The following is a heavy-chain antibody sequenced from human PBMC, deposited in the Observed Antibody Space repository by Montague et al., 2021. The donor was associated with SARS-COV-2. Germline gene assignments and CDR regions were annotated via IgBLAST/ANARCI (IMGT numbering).Heavy chain of an antibody. V-gene: IGHV4-4*09. CDR3: ARVSSTALRGVIKTSGYYALDV. CDR1: GGSLRHSY. CDR2: IYHTGTT. Sequence: SGTLSLTCSVSGGSLRHSYWTWIRQAPERGLEWIGYIYHTGTTKYNPALQSRLAISVDTAKNQFFLSLTSATAADTAVYYCARVSSTALRGVIKTSGYYALDVWGPGTTVRVSS. J-gene: IGHJ6*02. D-gene: IGHD3-10*01.